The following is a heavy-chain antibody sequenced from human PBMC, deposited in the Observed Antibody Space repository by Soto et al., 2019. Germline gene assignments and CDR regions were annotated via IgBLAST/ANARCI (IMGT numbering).Heavy chain of an antibody. J-gene: IGHJ4*02. V-gene: IGHV1-18*01. CDR1: GYTFTSYG. CDR3: ARRYYDSSGYYLSYFDY. D-gene: IGHD3-22*01. Sequence: QVQLVQSGAEVKKPGASVKVSCKASGYTFTSYGISWVRQAPGQGLEWMGWISAYNGNTNYAQKLQGRVTMTTDTSTSTAHMELRSLRSDDTAVYYCARRYYDSSGYYLSYFDYWGQGTLVTVSS. CDR2: ISAYNGNT.